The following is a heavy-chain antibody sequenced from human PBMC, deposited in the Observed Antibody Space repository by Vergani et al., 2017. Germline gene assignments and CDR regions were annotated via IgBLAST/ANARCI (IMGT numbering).Heavy chain of an antibody. CDR3: ARLVYTDVYYYYGMDV. J-gene: IGHJ6*02. D-gene: IGHD5/OR15-5a*01. CDR1: GYSFTSYW. V-gene: IGHV5-51*03. Sequence: EVQLVQSGAEVKKPGESLKISCKGSGYSFTSYWIGWVRQMPGKGLDWMGIFYPGDSDTRYSPSLQGQVTISADKSISTAYLQWSSLKASDTAMYYCARLVYTDVYYYYGMDVWGQGTTVTVSS. CDR2: FYPGDSDT.